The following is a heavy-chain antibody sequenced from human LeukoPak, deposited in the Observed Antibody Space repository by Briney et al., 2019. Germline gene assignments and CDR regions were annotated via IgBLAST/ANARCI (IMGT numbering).Heavy chain of an antibody. V-gene: IGHV4-39*07. D-gene: IGHD3-3*01. CDR3: AREIRTYYDFWSGYYLAFDP. J-gene: IGHJ5*02. CDR1: GGSISSSSYY. CDR2: IYYSGST. Sequence: SETLSLTCTVSGGSISSSSYYWGWIRQPPGKGLEWIGSIYYSGSTYYNPSLKSRVTISVDTSKHQFSLKLSSVTAADTALYYCAREIRTYYDFWSGYYLAFDPWGQGTLVTVSS.